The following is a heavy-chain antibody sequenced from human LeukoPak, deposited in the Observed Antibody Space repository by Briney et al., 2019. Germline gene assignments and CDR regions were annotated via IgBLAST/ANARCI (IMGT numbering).Heavy chain of an antibody. D-gene: IGHD2-2*01. Sequence: GGSLRLSCVASGFTFSNHAMHWVRQAPGKGLEYVSAINNLGDRTYYGNSVNGRFTISRDNSKNTLDLQMDSLRVEDTAIYYCAKGGCSSTGCYVDYWGQGALVTVSS. V-gene: IGHV3-64*01. J-gene: IGHJ4*02. CDR3: AKGGCSSTGCYVDY. CDR1: GFTFSNHA. CDR2: INNLGDRT.